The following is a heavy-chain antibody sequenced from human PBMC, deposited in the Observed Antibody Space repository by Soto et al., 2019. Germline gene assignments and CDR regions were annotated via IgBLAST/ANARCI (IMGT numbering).Heavy chain of an antibody. J-gene: IGHJ4*02. Sequence: ASVKVSCKASGYTFTGYYMHWVRQAPGQGLEWMGWINPNSGGTNYAQKFQGWVTMTRDTSISTVYMELSRLRSDDTAVYYCARDRAITFGGVIGSEFDYWGQGTLVTVSS. CDR1: GYTFTGYY. V-gene: IGHV1-2*04. D-gene: IGHD3-16*02. CDR2: INPNSGGT. CDR3: ARDRAITFGGVIGSEFDY.